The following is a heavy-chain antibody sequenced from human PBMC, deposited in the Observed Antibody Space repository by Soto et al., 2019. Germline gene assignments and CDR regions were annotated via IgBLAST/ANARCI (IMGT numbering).Heavy chain of an antibody. CDR2: IKWDASEK. V-gene: IGHV3-7*01. D-gene: IGHD2-15*01. Sequence: GGSLRLSCAASGFTFTNAWMTWVRQAPGKGLEWLATIKWDASEKKYVDSVKGRFTMSRDNAKNSVYLQMDSLRAEDTAVYYCAKDPSLGYCSGGSCYPRPGYYYGMDVWGQGTTVTVSS. CDR1: GFTFTNAW. CDR3: AKDPSLGYCSGGSCYPRPGYYYGMDV. J-gene: IGHJ6*02.